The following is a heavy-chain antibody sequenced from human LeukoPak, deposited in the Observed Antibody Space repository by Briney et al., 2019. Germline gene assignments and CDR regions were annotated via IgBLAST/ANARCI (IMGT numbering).Heavy chain of an antibody. CDR3: ARVIAAAGSDAFDI. J-gene: IGHJ3*02. CDR2: IYSGGST. CDR1: GFTVSSNY. Sequence: SGGSLRLSCAASGFTVSSNYMSWVRQAPGKGLEWVSVIYSGGSTYYADSVKGRFTISRDNSKNTLYLQMNSLRAEDTAVYYCARVIAAAGSDAFDIWGQGTMVTVSS. D-gene: IGHD6-13*01. V-gene: IGHV3-53*01.